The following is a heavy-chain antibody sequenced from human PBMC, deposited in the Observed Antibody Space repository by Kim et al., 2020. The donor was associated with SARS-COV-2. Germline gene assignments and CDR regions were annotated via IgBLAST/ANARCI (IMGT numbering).Heavy chain of an antibody. CDR1: GFTFDDYT. Sequence: GGSLRLSCAASGFTFDDYTMHWVRQAPGKGLEWVSLISWDGGSTYYADSVKGRFTISRDNSKNSLYLQMNSLRTEDTALYYCAKDQYGSGSWGHYYYYYGMDVWGQGTTVTVSS. CDR2: ISWDGGST. CDR3: AKDQYGSGSWGHYYYYYGMDV. J-gene: IGHJ6*02. V-gene: IGHV3-43*01. D-gene: IGHD3-10*01.